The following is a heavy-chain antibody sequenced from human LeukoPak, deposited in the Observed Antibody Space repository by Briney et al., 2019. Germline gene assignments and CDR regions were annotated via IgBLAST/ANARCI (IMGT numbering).Heavy chain of an antibody. Sequence: ASVKASCKAAGHSFNYFDVNWVRQASGQGLGWVGWMNPYSGNKGFAQKFQDRVTVSTDASKNTVYMELRRLTSEDTAVYYCARARRASTSTSFSYSYYLDVWGTGTTVTVSS. J-gene: IGHJ6*03. CDR2: MNPYSGNK. CDR1: GHSFNYFD. V-gene: IGHV1-8*03. D-gene: IGHD1-1*01. CDR3: ARARRASTSTSFSYSYYLDV.